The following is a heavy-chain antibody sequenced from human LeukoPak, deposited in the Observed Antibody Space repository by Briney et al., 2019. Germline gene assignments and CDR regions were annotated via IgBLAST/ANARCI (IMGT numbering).Heavy chain of an antibody. Sequence: GGSLRLSCAASGFTFSSYAMSWVRQAPGKGLEWVSAISDSGGSTYDADSVKGRFTISRDNFKDTVYLEMNSLRVEDTALYYCAKRVGGTPDYWGLGTLVTVAS. CDR1: GFTFSSYA. V-gene: IGHV3-23*01. CDR3: AKRVGGTPDY. J-gene: IGHJ4*02. CDR2: ISDSGGST. D-gene: IGHD1-26*01.